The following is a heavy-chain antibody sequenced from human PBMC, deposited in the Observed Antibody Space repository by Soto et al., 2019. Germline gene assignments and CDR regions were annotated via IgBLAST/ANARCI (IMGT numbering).Heavy chain of an antibody. Sequence: GGSVTHSCKASAYTLTTYGISWVRQAPGQRLEWMGWFNPEDGNTIYAQKFQGRVTMTEDTSTDTAYMELSSLRSEDTAVYYCATSIITGTHNYYYGMDVWGQGTTVTVS. J-gene: IGHJ6*02. CDR2: FNPEDGNT. CDR1: AYTLTTYG. CDR3: ATSIITGTHNYYYGMDV. V-gene: IGHV1-24*01. D-gene: IGHD1-20*01.